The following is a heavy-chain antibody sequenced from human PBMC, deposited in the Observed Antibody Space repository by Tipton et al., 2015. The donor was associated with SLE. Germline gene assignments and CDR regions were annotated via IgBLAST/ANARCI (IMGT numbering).Heavy chain of an antibody. D-gene: IGHD1-26*01. CDR1: GASVTRTSHY. CDR3: AGGYSGSYYYYYYMDV. CDR2: VSYSGST. J-gene: IGHJ6*03. V-gene: IGHV4-39*07. Sequence: TLSLTCSVSGASVTRTSHYWGWIRQSPGKGLEWIATVSYSGSTFSNPSLRGRVATSSDTSGNQFSLTLRSVTAADTAVYYCAGGYSGSYYYYYYMDVWGKGTTVTVSS.